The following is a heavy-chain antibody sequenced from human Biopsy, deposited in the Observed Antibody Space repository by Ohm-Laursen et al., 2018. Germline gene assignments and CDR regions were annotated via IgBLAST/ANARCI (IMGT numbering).Heavy chain of an antibody. D-gene: IGHD6-6*01. CDR2: LTGSGGST. J-gene: IGHJ5*02. CDR3: AKYDYSSSPRRYFDP. Sequence: SLRLSCAASGFTFSSYAMSWVRQPPGKGLEWVSSLTGSGGSTYYADSVKGRFTISGDNSKNTLSLQMNSLRVEDTAVYYCAKYDYSSSPRRYFDPWGQGTLVTVSS. CDR1: GFTFSSYA. V-gene: IGHV3-23*01.